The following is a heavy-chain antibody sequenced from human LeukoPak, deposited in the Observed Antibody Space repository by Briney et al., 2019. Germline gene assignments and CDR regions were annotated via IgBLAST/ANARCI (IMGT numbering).Heavy chain of an antibody. Sequence: ASVKVSCKASGGTFSSYAISWVRQAPGQGLEWMGRIIPILGIANYAQEFQGRVTITADKSTSTAYMELSSLRSEDTAVYYCASSTVTTYYFDYWGQGTLVTVSS. J-gene: IGHJ4*02. D-gene: IGHD4-17*01. CDR2: IIPILGIA. CDR1: GGTFSSYA. V-gene: IGHV1-69*04. CDR3: ASSTVTTYYFDY.